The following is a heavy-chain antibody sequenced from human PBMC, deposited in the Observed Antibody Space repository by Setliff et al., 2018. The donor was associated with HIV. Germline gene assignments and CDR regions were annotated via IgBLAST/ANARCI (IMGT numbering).Heavy chain of an antibody. CDR3: ARGPYYYDSSGPFDY. Sequence: GGSLRLSCAASGFSFSQYGMHWVRQAPGKGLEWVAVIWYDGSNKYYADSVKGRFTISRDNSKNTLYLQMNSLRAEDTAVYYCARGPYYYDSSGPFDYWGQGTLVTVSS. J-gene: IGHJ4*02. D-gene: IGHD3-22*01. CDR1: GFSFSQYG. CDR2: IWYDGSNK. V-gene: IGHV3-33*01.